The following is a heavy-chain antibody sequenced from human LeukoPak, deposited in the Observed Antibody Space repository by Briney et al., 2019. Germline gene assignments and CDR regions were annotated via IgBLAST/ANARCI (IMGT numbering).Heavy chain of an antibody. CDR1: GGYISSYY. Sequence: PSETLSLTCTVSGGYISSYYWSWIRQPPGKGLEWIGYIYYSGSSNYNPSLKSRVTISVDTSKNQISLKPSSVTAADTAVYYCARASRYDLYFDYWGQGTLVTVSS. J-gene: IGHJ4*02. CDR3: ARASRYDLYFDY. D-gene: IGHD5-12*01. V-gene: IGHV4-59*01. CDR2: IYYSGSS.